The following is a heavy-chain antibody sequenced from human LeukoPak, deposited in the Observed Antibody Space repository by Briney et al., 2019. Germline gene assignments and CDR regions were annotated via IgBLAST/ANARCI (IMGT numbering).Heavy chain of an antibody. CDR2: ISYDGSNK. CDR1: GFTFSSYA. CDR3: ARGQHGYGGDYYGMDV. J-gene: IGHJ6*04. Sequence: GGSLRLSCAASGFTFSSYAMHWVRQAPGKGLEWVAVISYDGSNKYYADSVKGRFTISRDNSKNTLYLQMNSLRAEDTAVYYCARGQHGYGGDYYGMDVWGKGTTVTVSS. D-gene: IGHD5-12*01. V-gene: IGHV3-30*04.